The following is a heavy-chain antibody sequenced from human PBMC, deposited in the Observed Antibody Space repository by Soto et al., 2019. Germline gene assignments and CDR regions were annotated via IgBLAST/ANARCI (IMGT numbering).Heavy chain of an antibody. J-gene: IGHJ3*02. CDR2: IIPIFGTA. CDR3: ARGLHYYDSSGYYVPDAFDI. V-gene: IGHV1-69*13. D-gene: IGHD3-22*01. CDR1: GGTFSSYA. Sequence: AASVKVSCKASGGTFSSYAISWVRQAPGQGLEWMGGIIPIFGTANYAQKFQGRVTITADESTSTAYMELSSLRSEDTAVYYCARGLHYYDSSGYYVPDAFDIWGQGTMVTVSS.